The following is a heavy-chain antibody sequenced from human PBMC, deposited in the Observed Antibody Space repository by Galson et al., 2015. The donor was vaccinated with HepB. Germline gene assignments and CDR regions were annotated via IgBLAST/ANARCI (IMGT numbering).Heavy chain of an antibody. CDR3: ARDKGSLVLHYYYGMDV. D-gene: IGHD6-13*01. CDR2: ISSSSSYI. V-gene: IGHV3-21*01. CDR1: GLTFSSYS. Sequence: LRLSCAASGLTFSSYSMNWVRQAPGKGLEWVSSISSSSSYIYYADSVKGRFTISRDNAKNSLYLQMNSLRAEDTAVYYCARDKGSLVLHYYYGMDVWGQGTTVTVSS. J-gene: IGHJ6*02.